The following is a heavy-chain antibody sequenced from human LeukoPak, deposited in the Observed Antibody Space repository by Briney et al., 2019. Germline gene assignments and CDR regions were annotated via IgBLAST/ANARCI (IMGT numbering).Heavy chain of an antibody. CDR3: AKGEQWLPQGDY. CDR1: GFTFSSYG. V-gene: IGHV3-30*02. D-gene: IGHD6-19*01. J-gene: IGHJ4*02. CDR2: IRYDGSHK. Sequence: GGSLRLSCAASGFTFSSYGIHWVRQAPGKGLEWVAFIRYDGSHKYYADSVKGRFTISRDNSKNTLYLQMNSLRAEDTAVYYCAKGEQWLPQGDYWGQGTLVTVSS.